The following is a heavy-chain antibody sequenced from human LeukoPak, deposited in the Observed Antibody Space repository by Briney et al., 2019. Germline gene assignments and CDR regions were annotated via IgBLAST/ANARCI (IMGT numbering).Heavy chain of an antibody. Sequence: GGSLRLSCAASGFTFSSYEMNWVRQAPGKGLEWVSYISSSSSTIYYADSMRGRFTISRDNAKNSLYLQMNSLRDEDTAIYYCARGVRYFDYWGQGTLVTVSS. CDR2: ISSSSSTI. V-gene: IGHV3-48*03. J-gene: IGHJ4*02. CDR1: GFTFSSYE. CDR3: ARGVRYFDY. D-gene: IGHD4-17*01.